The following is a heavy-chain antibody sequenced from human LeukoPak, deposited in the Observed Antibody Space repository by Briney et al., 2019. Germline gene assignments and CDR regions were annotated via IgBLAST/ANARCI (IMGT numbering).Heavy chain of an antibody. V-gene: IGHV3-30*18. CDR2: ISYDGSNK. J-gene: IGHJ4*02. Sequence: GRSLRLSCAASGFTFSSYGMHWVRQAPGKGLEWVAVISYDGSNKYYADSVKGRFTISRDNSKNTLYLQMNSLRAEDTAVYYCAKDRLRPTSYFDYWGQGTLVTVSS. CDR1: GFTFSSYG. CDR3: AKDRLRPTSYFDY. D-gene: IGHD4-17*01.